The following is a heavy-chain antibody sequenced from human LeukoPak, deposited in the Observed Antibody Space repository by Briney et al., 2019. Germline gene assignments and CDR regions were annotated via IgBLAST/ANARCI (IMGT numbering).Heavy chain of an antibody. V-gene: IGHV3-30*18. D-gene: IGHD1-7*01. Sequence: PGGSLRLSCAASGFTFSSYGMHWVRQAPGKGLEWVAVISYDGSNRYYANSVKGRFTISRDNSKNTLYLQMNSLRAEDTAVYYCAKGNWNYVDYYYGMDVWGQGTTVTVSS. J-gene: IGHJ6*02. CDR1: GFTFSSYG. CDR2: ISYDGSNR. CDR3: AKGNWNYVDYYYGMDV.